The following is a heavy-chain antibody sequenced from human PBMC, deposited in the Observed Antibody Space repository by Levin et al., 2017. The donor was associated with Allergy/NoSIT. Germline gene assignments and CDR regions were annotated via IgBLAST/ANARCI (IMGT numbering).Heavy chain of an antibody. Sequence: GESLKISCVASGFSLSGYSMNWVRQAPGKGLEWVSTISGSVTYINYVDSVKGRFAISRDDAKNSVYLQMNSLKDEDTAVYYCARDQGLAWGQGVLVTVSS. V-gene: IGHV3-21*04. CDR2: ISGSVTYI. CDR3: ARDQGLA. J-gene: IGHJ5*02. CDR1: GFSLSGYS.